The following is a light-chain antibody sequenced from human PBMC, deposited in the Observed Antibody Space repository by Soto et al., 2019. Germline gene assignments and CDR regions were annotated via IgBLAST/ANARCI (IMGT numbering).Light chain of an antibody. Sequence: EIVLTQSPGILSLSPGERATLSCRASQSVSSSYLAWYQQKPGQAPRLLIYGASSRATGIPDRFSGRGFGTYFTLTISSLEPEDFAVYYCQHYSSSPRSWTFGQGTKVEIK. CDR1: QSVSSSY. V-gene: IGKV3-20*01. J-gene: IGKJ1*01. CDR3: QHYSSSPRSWT. CDR2: GAS.